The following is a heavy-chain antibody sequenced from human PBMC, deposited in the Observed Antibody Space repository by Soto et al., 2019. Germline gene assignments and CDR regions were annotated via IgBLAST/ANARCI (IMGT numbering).Heavy chain of an antibody. J-gene: IGHJ4*02. Sequence: EVQLVESGGGLVQPGGSLRLSCAASGFTSSRYWMSWVRQAPGKGLEWVANIKHDGSEKYYVDSVKGRFTISRDNAKNSLYLQMKSLRAEDTAVYHCATSSYSSGWYAVYWGQGTLVTVSS. CDR3: ATSSYSSGWYAVY. V-gene: IGHV3-7*01. D-gene: IGHD6-19*01. CDR1: GFTSSRYW. CDR2: IKHDGSEK.